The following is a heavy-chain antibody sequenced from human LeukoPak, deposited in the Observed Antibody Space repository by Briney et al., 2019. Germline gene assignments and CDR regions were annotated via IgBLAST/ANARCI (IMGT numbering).Heavy chain of an antibody. V-gene: IGHV4-34*01. CDR3: ARVKLLRYFDWPNYFDY. D-gene: IGHD3-9*01. Sequence: GSLRLSCAASGFTFSSYAMSWVRQAPGKGLEWVGEINHSGSTNYNPSLKSRVTISVDTSKNQFSLKLSSVTAADTAVYYCARVKLLRYFDWPNYFDYWGQGTLVTVSS. CDR1: GFTFSSYA. J-gene: IGHJ4*02. CDR2: INHSGST.